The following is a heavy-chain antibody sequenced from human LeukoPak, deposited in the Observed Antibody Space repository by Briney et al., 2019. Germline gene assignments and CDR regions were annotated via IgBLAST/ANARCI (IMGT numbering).Heavy chain of an antibody. Sequence: PGGSLRLSCAASGFTFNTYTMNWVRQAPGKGLEWVSYISGSSGIIDYADSVRGRFTISRDNAKNSLYLQMNSLRAEDTAVYYCARGGGLDVWGQGATVTVSS. CDR1: GFTFNTYT. J-gene: IGHJ6*02. D-gene: IGHD3-16*01. V-gene: IGHV3-48*01. CDR2: ISGSSGII. CDR3: ARGGGLDV.